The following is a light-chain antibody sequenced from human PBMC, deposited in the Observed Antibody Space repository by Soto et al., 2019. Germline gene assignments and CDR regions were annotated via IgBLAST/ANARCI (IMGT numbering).Light chain of an antibody. V-gene: IGKV3-11*01. CDR2: DSS. CDR1: QSVSRY. J-gene: IGKJ4*01. CDR3: QQRDDWPPRIT. Sequence: EIVLTQSPATVSLSPGDTATLSCRASQSVSRYLAWYQQRPGQAPRLLIYDSSNRATGIPARFIGSGSGTDFTLTISNLESEDFAVYYCQQRDDWPPRITFGGGTKVEIK.